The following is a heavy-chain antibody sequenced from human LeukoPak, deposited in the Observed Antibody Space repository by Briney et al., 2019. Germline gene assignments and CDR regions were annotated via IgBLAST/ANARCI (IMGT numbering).Heavy chain of an antibody. J-gene: IGHJ4*02. D-gene: IGHD3-10*01. CDR1: GFTFSSYS. CDR3: ATGASMVRGVISAY. CDR2: ISSSSYI. V-gene: IGHV3-21*01. Sequence: GGSLRLSCAASGFTFSSYSMNWVRQAPGKGLEWVSSISSSSYIYYADSVKGRFTISRDNAKSSLYLQMNSLRAEDTAVYYCATGASMVRGVISAYWGQGTLVTVSS.